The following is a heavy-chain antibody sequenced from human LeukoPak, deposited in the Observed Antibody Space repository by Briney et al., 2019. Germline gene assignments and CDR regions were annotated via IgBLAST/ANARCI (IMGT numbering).Heavy chain of an antibody. CDR2: ISSSGVST. D-gene: IGHD3-16*02. Sequence: GGSLRLSCAASGFTFSSYAMSWVRQAPGKGLEWVSAISSSGVSTYYADSVKGRLTISRDNSKNTLSPQMNGLRADDTAVYHCAKDMYIYRYDYLWGSYRPGDYWGQGTLVTVSS. CDR1: GFTFSSYA. CDR3: AKDMYIYRYDYLWGSYRPGDY. J-gene: IGHJ4*02. V-gene: IGHV3-23*01.